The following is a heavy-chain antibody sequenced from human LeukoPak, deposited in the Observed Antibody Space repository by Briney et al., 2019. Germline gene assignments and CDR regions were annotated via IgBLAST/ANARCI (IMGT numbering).Heavy chain of an antibody. J-gene: IGHJ3*02. CDR3: ARIEWERLGRAFDI. V-gene: IGHV3-23*01. CDR2: ISGSGDNT. D-gene: IGHD1-26*01. Sequence: PGGSLRLSCAASGFTFSDYAMNWVRQVPGKGLEWVSVISGSGDNTYYAESVKGRFTISRDNSKNTLYLQMNSLRAEDMAVYYCARIEWERLGRAFDIWGQGTMVTVSS. CDR1: GFTFSDYA.